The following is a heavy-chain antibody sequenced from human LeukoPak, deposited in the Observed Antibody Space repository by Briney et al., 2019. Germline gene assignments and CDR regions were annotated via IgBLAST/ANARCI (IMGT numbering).Heavy chain of an antibody. CDR2: ISSNGGST. CDR3: VKDKGSGSSYYYYYDMDV. CDR1: GFTFSSYA. J-gene: IGHJ6*04. D-gene: IGHD3-10*01. Sequence: GGCLRLSCSASGFTFSSYAMHWVRQAPGKGLEYVSAISSNGGSTYYADSVKGRFTISRDNSKNTLYLQMSSLRAEDTAVYYCVKDKGSGSSYYYYYDMDVWGKGTTVTVSS. V-gene: IGHV3-64D*06.